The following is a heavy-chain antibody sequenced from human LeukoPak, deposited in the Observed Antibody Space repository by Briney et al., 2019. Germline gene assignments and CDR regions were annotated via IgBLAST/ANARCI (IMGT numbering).Heavy chain of an antibody. D-gene: IGHD3-3*01. CDR2: ISPYNGNT. Sequence: GASVKVSCKASGYTFNSYGISWVRQAPGQGLEWMGWISPYNGNTNYAQKLQGRVTMTTDTSTSTAYMELRSLRSDDTAVYYCARGGGVTYYDFWSGPPGVDYWGQGTLVTVSS. V-gene: IGHV1-18*01. CDR1: GYTFNSYG. CDR3: ARGGGVTYYDFWSGPPGVDY. J-gene: IGHJ4*02.